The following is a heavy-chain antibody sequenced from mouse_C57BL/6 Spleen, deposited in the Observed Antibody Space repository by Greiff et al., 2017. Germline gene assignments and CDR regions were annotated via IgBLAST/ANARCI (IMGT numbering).Heavy chain of an antibody. V-gene: IGHV8-12*01. CDR1: GFSLSTSGMG. CDR2: IYWDNDK. Sequence: QVTLKESGPGILQSSQTLSLTCSFSGFSLSTSGMGVSWIRQPSGKGLEWLAHIYWDNDKRYNPSLKRRLTISKDTSRNQVFLKITSVDTTDTATYYCARRAPIYYSNYLYYFDYWGQGTTLTVSS. J-gene: IGHJ2*01. D-gene: IGHD2-5*01. CDR3: ARRAPIYYSNYLYYFDY.